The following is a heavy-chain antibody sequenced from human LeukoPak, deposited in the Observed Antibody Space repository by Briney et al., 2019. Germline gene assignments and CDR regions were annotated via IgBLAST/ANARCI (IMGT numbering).Heavy chain of an antibody. V-gene: IGHV4-59*01. CDR3: ARYGSGSYSFTYYYYYGMDV. CDR1: GGSLSGSY. D-gene: IGHD3-10*01. J-gene: IGHJ6*02. CDR2: VFYTGSF. Sequence: SETLSLTCAVSGGSLSGSYWSWIRQFPAKGLEWIGFVFYTGSFNYNPSLKSRVRISVDTSRNQFSLKLSSVTAADTAVYYCARYGSGSYSFTYYYYYGMDVWGQGTTVTVSS.